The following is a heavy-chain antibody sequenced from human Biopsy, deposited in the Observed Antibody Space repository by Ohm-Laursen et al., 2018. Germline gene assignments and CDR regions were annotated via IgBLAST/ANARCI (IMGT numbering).Heavy chain of an antibody. V-gene: IGHV4-34*01. D-gene: IGHD3-22*01. J-gene: IGHJ6*02. CDR1: GESFNGYY. CDR2: INHSGRT. CDR3: VRGVDYYDPYHYYALDV. Sequence: GTLSLTCAVYGESFNGYYWSWIRQNPGKGLEWIGEINHSGRTNYNPSLKSRVTISVDTSKNQFSLKVRSVTAADTAVYYCVRGVDYYDPYHYYALDVWGQGTTVTVSS.